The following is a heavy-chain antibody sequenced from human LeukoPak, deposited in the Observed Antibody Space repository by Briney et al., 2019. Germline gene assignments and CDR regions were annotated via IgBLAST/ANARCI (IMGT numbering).Heavy chain of an antibody. CDR1: GFTFSSYS. CDR2: ISSSSSYI. D-gene: IGHD4-17*01. CDR3: ARDHPYGELPFDY. Sequence: PGGSLRLFCAASGFTFSSYSMNWVRQAPGKGLEWVSSISSSSSYIYYADSVKGRFTISRDNAKNSLYLQMNSLRAEDTAVYYCARDHPYGELPFDYWGQGTLVTVSS. V-gene: IGHV3-21*01. J-gene: IGHJ4*02.